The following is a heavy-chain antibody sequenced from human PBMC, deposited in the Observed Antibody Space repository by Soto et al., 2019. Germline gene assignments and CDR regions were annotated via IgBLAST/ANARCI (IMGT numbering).Heavy chain of an antibody. J-gene: IGHJ6*02. D-gene: IGHD3-22*01. CDR1: GFTFSSYA. Sequence: GGSLRLSCAASGFTFSSYAMSWVRQAPGKGLEWVSAISGRGGSTYYADSVKGRFAISRDNSKNTLYLQMNSLRAEDTAVYYCAKEPYDSSGYYLRPPGVYYYGMDVWGQGTTVTVSS. CDR2: ISGRGGST. CDR3: AKEPYDSSGYYLRPPGVYYYGMDV. V-gene: IGHV3-23*01.